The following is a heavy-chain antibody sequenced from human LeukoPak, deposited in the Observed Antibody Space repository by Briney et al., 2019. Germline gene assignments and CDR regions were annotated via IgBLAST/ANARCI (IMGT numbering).Heavy chain of an antibody. Sequence: ASVKVSCKASGYTFTSYGISWVRQAPGQGLEWMGWISAYNGNTNYAQKLQGRVTMTTDTSTSTAYMELRSLRSDDTAVYYCARAMNGYDFWSGYGDAFDIWGQGTMVTVSS. J-gene: IGHJ3*02. V-gene: IGHV1-18*01. CDR3: ARAMNGYDFWSGYGDAFDI. CDR1: GYTFTSYG. D-gene: IGHD3-3*01. CDR2: ISAYNGNT.